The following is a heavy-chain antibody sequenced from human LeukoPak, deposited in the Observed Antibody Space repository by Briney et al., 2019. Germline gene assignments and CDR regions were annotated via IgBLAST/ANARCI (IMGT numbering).Heavy chain of an antibody. CDR1: GFTFSSYS. CDR2: IKSKTDGGAT. V-gene: IGHV3-15*01. J-gene: IGHJ5*01. CDR3: TTLVS. Sequence: SGGSLRLSCAASGFTFSSYSMNWVRQAPGKGLEWVGRIKSKTDGGATGYAAPVRGRFTISRDDSKNTLYLQLNSLKTDDTAVYYCTTLVSWGQGTLVIVSS.